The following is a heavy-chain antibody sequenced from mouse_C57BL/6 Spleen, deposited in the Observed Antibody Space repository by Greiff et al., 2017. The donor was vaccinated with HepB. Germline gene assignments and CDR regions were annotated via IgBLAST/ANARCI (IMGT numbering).Heavy chain of an antibody. D-gene: IGHD1-1*01. J-gene: IGHJ3*01. CDR1: GFTFSSYA. V-gene: IGHV5-9-1*02. Sequence: EVMLVESGEGLVKPGGSLKLSCAASGFTFSSYAMSWVRQTPEKRLEWVAYISSGGDYIYYADTVKGRFTISRDNARNTLYLQMSSLKSEDTAMYYCTDSGSLAPGVAYWGQGTLVTVSA. CDR2: ISSGGDYI. CDR3: TDSGSLAPGVAY.